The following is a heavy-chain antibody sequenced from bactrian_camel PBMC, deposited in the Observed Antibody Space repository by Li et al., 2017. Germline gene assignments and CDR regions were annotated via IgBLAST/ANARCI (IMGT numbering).Heavy chain of an antibody. D-gene: IGHD5*01. V-gene: IGHV3S40*01. CDR3: AARTLPCGLGYGPDFDY. CDR2: IDRSSSNT. Sequence: VQLVESGGGLVQPGGSLRLSCAASGFTFSTYAMSWVRQAPEKGLEWVSGIDRSSSNTYYADSVKGRFTISQDHAKNTVYLQMNGLKLEDTAIYYCAARTLPCGLGYGPDFDYWGQGTQVTVS. J-gene: IGHJ6*01. CDR1: GFTFSTYA.